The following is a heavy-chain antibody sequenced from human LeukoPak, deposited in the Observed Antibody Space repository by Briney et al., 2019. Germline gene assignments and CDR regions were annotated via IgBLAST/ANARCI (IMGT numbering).Heavy chain of an antibody. CDR2: ISAIGDT. CDR1: GSFISSYY. J-gene: IGHJ4*02. Sequence: SETLSLTCAVSGSFISSYYWTWIRQSPERGLEWIGYISAIGDTNYNPSLKSRVTMSVDTSKGQFSLRLTSVTAADTAVYYYARHSNFWDIDHWSPGTLVTVSS. CDR3: ARHSNFWDIDH. V-gene: IGHV4-4*09. D-gene: IGHD3-3*01.